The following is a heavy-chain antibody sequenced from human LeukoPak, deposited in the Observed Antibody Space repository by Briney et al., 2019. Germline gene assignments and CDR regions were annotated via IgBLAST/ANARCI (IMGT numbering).Heavy chain of an antibody. D-gene: IGHD5-18*01. CDR3: ARQTAMGRSGDY. Sequence: GESLKISCKASGYSFTSYWIGWVRQMPEKGLEWMGIIDPSDSDTRYTPSLQGQVTTSADKSLTTAYLQWNSLKALDTAMYYCARQTAMGRSGDYWGQGTLVTVSS. CDR1: GYSFTSYW. V-gene: IGHV5-51*01. CDR2: IDPSDSDT. J-gene: IGHJ4*02.